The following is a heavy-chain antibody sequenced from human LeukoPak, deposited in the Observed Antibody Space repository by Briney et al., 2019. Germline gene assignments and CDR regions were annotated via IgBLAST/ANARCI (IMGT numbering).Heavy chain of an antibody. V-gene: IGHV3-33*01. Sequence: PGRSLRLSCVASGFTFSSYGMHWVRQAPGKGLEWVAVIWYDGSNKYYADSVKGRFTISRDNSKNTLYLQMNSLRAEDTAVYYCARVGQNYYGMDVWGQGTTVTVSS. J-gene: IGHJ6*02. CDR3: ARVGQNYYGMDV. CDR2: IWYDGSNK. CDR1: GFTFSSYG.